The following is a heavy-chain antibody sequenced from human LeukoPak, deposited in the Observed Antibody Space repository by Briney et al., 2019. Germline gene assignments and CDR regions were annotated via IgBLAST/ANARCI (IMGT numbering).Heavy chain of an antibody. J-gene: IGHJ4*02. CDR2: IYYSGST. V-gene: IGHV4-39*01. CDR1: GGSISSSSYY. D-gene: IGHD2-2*01. Sequence: SETLSLTCTVSGGSISSSSYYWGSIRQPPGKGLEWIGSIYYSGSTYYNPSLKSRVTISVDTSKNQFSLKLSSVTAADTAVYYCARHSISDSVVVPASYFDYWGQGTLVTVSS. CDR3: ARHSISDSVVVPASYFDY.